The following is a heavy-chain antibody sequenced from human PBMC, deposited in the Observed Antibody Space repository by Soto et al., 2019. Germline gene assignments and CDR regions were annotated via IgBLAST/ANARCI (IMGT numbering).Heavy chain of an antibody. Sequence: SETLSLTCAVYGGSFSGYYWSWIRQPPGKGLEWIGEINHSGSTNYNPSLKSRVTISVDTSKNQFSLKLSSVTAADTAVYYCARGTTVTTNAFDIWGQGTMVTVSS. CDR1: GGSFSGYY. CDR3: ARGTTVTTNAFDI. V-gene: IGHV4-34*01. CDR2: INHSGST. J-gene: IGHJ3*02. D-gene: IGHD4-17*01.